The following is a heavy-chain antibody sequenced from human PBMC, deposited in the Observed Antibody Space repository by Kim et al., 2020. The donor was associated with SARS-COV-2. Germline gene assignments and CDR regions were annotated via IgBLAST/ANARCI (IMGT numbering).Heavy chain of an antibody. CDR2: KT. V-gene: IGHV1-8*01. Sequence: KTGYAQTCQGRVTMTRNTSKSTAYMGLSSLRAEDTAVYYCARGSAGDYDYWGQGTLVTVSS. CDR3: ARGSAGDYDY. D-gene: IGHD4-17*01. J-gene: IGHJ4*02.